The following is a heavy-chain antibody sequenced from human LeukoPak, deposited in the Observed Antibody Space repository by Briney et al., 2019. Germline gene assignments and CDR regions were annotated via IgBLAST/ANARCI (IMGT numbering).Heavy chain of an antibody. Sequence: GGSLRLSCAASGFTVSSNYMSWVRQAPGKGLEWVSVIYSGGSTYYADSVKGRFTISRDNSKNTLYLQMNSLRAEDTAVYYCARDRSFSSILWWWGQGTLVTVSS. D-gene: IGHD2-21*01. CDR1: GFTVSSNY. V-gene: IGHV3-66*01. CDR3: ARDRSFSSILWW. J-gene: IGHJ4*02. CDR2: IYSGGST.